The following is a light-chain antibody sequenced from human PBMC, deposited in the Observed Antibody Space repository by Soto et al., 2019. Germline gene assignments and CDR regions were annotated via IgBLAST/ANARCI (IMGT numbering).Light chain of an antibody. CDR2: GAS. CDR3: QQYGSSRWT. V-gene: IGKV3-20*01. Sequence: EIVLTQSPDTLSLSPVERATLSCMASQILSSSYLAWYQHKPGQAPRLLIYGASSRATGIPDRFSGSGSGTDFTLTISRLEPEDFAVYYCQQYGSSRWTFGQGTKGDIK. J-gene: IGKJ1*01. CDR1: QILSSSY.